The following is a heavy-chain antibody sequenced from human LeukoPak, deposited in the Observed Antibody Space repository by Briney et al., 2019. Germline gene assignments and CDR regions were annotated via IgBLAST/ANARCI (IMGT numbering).Heavy chain of an antibody. V-gene: IGHV3-66*01. CDR2: IYSGGST. CDR3: ARSPRNIVVAHYFDY. Sequence: GGSLRLSCAASGFTVSSNYMSWVRQAPGKGLEWVSVIYSGGSTYYADSVEGRFTISRDNSKNTLYLQMNSLRAEDTAVYYCARSPRNIVVAHYFDYWGQGTLVTVPS. CDR1: GFTVSSNY. J-gene: IGHJ4*02. D-gene: IGHD2-2*01.